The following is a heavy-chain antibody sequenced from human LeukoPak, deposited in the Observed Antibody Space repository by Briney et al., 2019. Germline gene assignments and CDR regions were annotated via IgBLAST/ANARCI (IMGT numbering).Heavy chain of an antibody. D-gene: IGHD1-1*01. CDR2: MSPNSGDT. Sequence: ASVKVSCKTSGYTFTNLDINWLRQAPGQGLEWMGWMSPNSGDTGYAQKFQGRVSMTRDTSISTAYMELSSLRSEDTAVYYCASNPPNTGDFYYWGLGSLVTVSS. CDR1: GYTFTNLD. J-gene: IGHJ4*02. V-gene: IGHV1-8*01. CDR3: ASNPPNTGDFYY.